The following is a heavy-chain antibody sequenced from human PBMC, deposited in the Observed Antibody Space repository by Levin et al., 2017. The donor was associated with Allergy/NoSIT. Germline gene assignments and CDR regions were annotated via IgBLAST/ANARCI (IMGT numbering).Heavy chain of an antibody. J-gene: IGHJ4*02. CDR2: IKSKTDGGTT. D-gene: IGHD2-2*01. CDR3: TTDKFGGVPAAIPAHDY. CDR1: GFTFSNAW. Sequence: GGSLRLSCAASGFTFSNAWMSWVRQAPGKGLEWVGRIKSKTDGGTTDYAAPVKGRFTISRDDSKNTLYLQMNSLKTEDTAVYYCTTDKFGGVPAAIPAHDYWGQGTLVTVSS. V-gene: IGHV3-15*01.